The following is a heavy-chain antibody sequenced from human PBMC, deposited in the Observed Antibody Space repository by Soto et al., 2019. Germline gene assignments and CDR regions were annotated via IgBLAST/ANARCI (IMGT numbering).Heavy chain of an antibody. Sequence: EVQLLESGGGLVQPGGSLRLSCAASGFTFSSYAMSWFRQAPGKGLAWVSGISVSGGSTYYADSVKGRFTISRDNSKNTLYLQMNSLRAEDTAVYYCASNTRSDPPDYWGQGTLVTVSS. CDR2: ISVSGGST. J-gene: IGHJ4*02. CDR1: GFTFSSYA. V-gene: IGHV3-23*01. CDR3: ASNTRSDPPDY.